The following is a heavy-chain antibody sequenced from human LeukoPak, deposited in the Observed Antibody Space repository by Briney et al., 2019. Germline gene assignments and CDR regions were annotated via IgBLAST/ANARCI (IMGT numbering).Heavy chain of an antibody. V-gene: IGHV3-23*01. D-gene: IGHD1-26*01. J-gene: IGHJ4*02. CDR2: ISGSGDST. Sequence: PGGSLRLSCAASGFTFSSHSMNWVRQAPGKGLEWVSAISGSGDSTFYADSVKGRFTISRDNSKNTLYLQMNSLRAEDTAVYYCARGAGSYTFDYWGQGTLVTVSS. CDR3: ARGAGSYTFDY. CDR1: GFTFSSHS.